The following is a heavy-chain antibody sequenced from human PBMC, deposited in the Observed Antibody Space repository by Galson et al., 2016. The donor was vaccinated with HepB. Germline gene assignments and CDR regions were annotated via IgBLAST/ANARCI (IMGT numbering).Heavy chain of an antibody. J-gene: IGHJ5*02. CDR1: GASVTSTNW. V-gene: IGHV4-4*02. CDR3: ARGRENRPRSRPQSSGFDP. Sequence: SETLSLTCAVSGASVTSTNWWSWVRQPPGKGLEWIGEIYHSGYTNCNPSLKSRVTLSQDRSTNHFSLRLSSLTAADTAAYYCARGRENRPRSRPQSSGFDPWGQGTLVTVSS. CDR2: IYHSGYT. D-gene: IGHD1-14*01.